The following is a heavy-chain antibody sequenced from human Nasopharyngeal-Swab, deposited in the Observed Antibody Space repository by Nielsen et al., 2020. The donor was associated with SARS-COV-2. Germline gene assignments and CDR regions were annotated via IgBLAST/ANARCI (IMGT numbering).Heavy chain of an antibody. V-gene: IGHV3-48*03. CDR2: ISSSGSTI. CDR3: ARDRAARYGMDV. Sequence: GSLRLSCAASGFTFSSYEMNWVRQAPGKGLEWVSYISSSGSTIYYADSVKGRFTISRDNAKNSLYLQMNSLRAEDTAVYYCARDRAARYGMDVWGQGTTVTVSS. CDR1: GFTFSSYE. J-gene: IGHJ6*02. D-gene: IGHD6-6*01.